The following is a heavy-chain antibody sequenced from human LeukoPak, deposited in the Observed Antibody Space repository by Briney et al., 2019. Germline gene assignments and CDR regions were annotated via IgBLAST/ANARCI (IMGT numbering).Heavy chain of an antibody. J-gene: IGHJ3*02. D-gene: IGHD3-22*01. CDR2: ISWNSGSI. Sequence: PGRSLRLSCAASGFTFDDYAMHWVRHAPGKGLEWVSGISWNSGSIGYADSVKGRFTISRDNAKNSLYLQMNSLRAEDMALYYCAKPLSSGYYHDAFDIWGQGTMVTVSS. CDR3: AKPLSSGYYHDAFDI. V-gene: IGHV3-9*03. CDR1: GFTFDDYA.